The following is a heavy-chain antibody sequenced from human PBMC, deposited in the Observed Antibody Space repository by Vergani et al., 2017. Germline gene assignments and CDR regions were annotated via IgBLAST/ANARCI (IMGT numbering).Heavy chain of an antibody. CDR2: IIPIFGTA. CDR1: GGTFSSYA. D-gene: IGHD2-2*01. J-gene: IGHJ6*03. V-gene: IGHV1-69*06. Sequence: QVQLVQSGAEVKKPGSSVKVSCKASGGTFSSYAISWVRQAPGQGLEWMGGIIPIFGTANYAQKFQGRVTITADKSTSTAYMELSSLSSEDTAVYYCARGAQIVVVPAARDYYYYYMDVGGKATTVTVSS. CDR3: ARGAQIVVVPAARDYYYYYMDV.